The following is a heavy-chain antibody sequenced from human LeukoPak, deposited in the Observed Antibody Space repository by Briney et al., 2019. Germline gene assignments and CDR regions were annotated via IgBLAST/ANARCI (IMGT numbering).Heavy chain of an antibody. Sequence: GGSLRLSCAASGFTFSSNAMTWVRQAPGKGLEWVSAISGSGGSTYYADSVKGRFTISRDNSKNTLYLQMNSLRAEDTAVYYCATGSVRYSASWYSQEGDYWGQGTLVTVSS. V-gene: IGHV3-23*01. J-gene: IGHJ4*02. CDR2: ISGSGGST. D-gene: IGHD6-13*01. CDR3: ATGSVRYSASWYSQEGDY. CDR1: GFTFSSNA.